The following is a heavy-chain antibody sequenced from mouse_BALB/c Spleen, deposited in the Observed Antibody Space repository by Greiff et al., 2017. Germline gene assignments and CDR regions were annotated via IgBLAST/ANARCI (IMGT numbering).Heavy chain of an antibody. CDR2: ISYSGST. CDR1: GYSITSDYA. V-gene: IGHV3-2*02. J-gene: IGHJ2*01. Sequence: EVKLQESGPGLVKPSQSLSLTCTVTGYSITSDYAWNWIRQFPGNKLEWMGYISYSGSTSYNPSLKSRISITRDTSKNQFFLQLNSVTTEDTATYYCASSRIYYYGSSYDYWGQGTTLTVSS. D-gene: IGHD1-1*01. CDR3: ASSRIYYYGSSYDY.